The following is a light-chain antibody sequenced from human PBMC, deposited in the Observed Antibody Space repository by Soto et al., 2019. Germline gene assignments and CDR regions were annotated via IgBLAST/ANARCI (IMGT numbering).Light chain of an antibody. J-gene: IGLJ1*01. Sequence: QSALTQPASVSGSPGQSITISCNGTSSDVGGYNYVSWYQQHPGKAPKLMIYDVSNRPSGVSNRFSGSKSGNTASLTISGLQAEDEADYYCSSYISSSTSYVFGTGTKLTVL. CDR3: SSYISSSTSYV. CDR2: DVS. CDR1: SSDVGGYNY. V-gene: IGLV2-14*01.